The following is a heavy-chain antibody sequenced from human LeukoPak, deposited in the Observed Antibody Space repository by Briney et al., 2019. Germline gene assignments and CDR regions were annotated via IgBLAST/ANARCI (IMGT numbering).Heavy chain of an antibody. CDR1: GFTFSSYW. V-gene: IGHV3-7*01. Sequence: PGGSLRLSCAASGFTFSSYWMSWVRQAPGKGLEWVANIKQDGSEKYYVDSVKGRFTISRDNAKNSLYLQMNSLRAEDTAVYYCARDRSRYDSSGYPYWGQGTLVTVSS. D-gene: IGHD3-22*01. J-gene: IGHJ4*02. CDR2: IKQDGSEK. CDR3: ARDRSRYDSSGYPY.